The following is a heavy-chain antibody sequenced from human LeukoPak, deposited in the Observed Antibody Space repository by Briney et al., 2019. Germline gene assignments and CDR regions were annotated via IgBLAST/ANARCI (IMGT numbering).Heavy chain of an antibody. J-gene: IGHJ4*02. D-gene: IGHD3/OR15-3a*01. V-gene: IGHV4-59*01. Sequence: SETLSLTCTVSGGSIRSYFWSWIRQPPGKGLEWIGYIYYSGNTNYNPSLKSRVTISVDTSKNQFSLKLSSVTAADTAVYYCARDGPPVEYWGQGTLVTVSS. CDR2: IYYSGNT. CDR1: GGSIRSYF. CDR3: ARDGPPVEY.